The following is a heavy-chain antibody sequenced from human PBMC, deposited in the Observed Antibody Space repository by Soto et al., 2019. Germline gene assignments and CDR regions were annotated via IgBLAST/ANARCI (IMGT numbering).Heavy chain of an antibody. Sequence: SETLSLTCAVYGGSFSGYYWSWIRQPPGKGLEWIGEINHSGSTNYNPSLKSRVTISVDTSKNQFSLKLSSVTAADTAVYYCAREGPHCSGGSCNNKHFEYWGQGTLVTVSS. CDR3: AREGPHCSGGSCNNKHFEY. D-gene: IGHD2-15*01. CDR2: INHSGST. V-gene: IGHV4-34*01. CDR1: GGSFSGYY. J-gene: IGHJ4*02.